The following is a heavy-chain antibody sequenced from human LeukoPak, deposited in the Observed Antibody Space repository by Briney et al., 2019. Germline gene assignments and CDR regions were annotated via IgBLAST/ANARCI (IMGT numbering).Heavy chain of an antibody. Sequence: GGSLRLSCAASGFTFSSYAMSWVRQAPGKGLEWVSLLYTGGGTYYADSVKGRFTISKDNSKNTVYLQMNSLRAGDTAVYYCTRGHYDTSGIDSWGQGTLVIVSS. CDR3: TRGHYDTSGIDS. V-gene: IGHV3-53*01. CDR1: GFTFSSYA. CDR2: LYTGGGT. D-gene: IGHD3-22*01. J-gene: IGHJ4*02.